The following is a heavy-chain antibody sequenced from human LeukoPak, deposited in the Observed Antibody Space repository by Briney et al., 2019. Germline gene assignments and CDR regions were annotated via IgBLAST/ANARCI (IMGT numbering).Heavy chain of an antibody. V-gene: IGHV3-30*04. Sequence: PGGSLRLSCAASGFTFSSYAMHWVRQAPGKGLEWVAVISYDGSNKYYADSVKGRFTISRDNSKNTLYLQMNSLRAEDTAVYYCAKFFGSQPGYWGQGTLVTVSS. CDR1: GFTFSSYA. J-gene: IGHJ4*02. D-gene: IGHD3-3*01. CDR3: AKFFGSQPGY. CDR2: ISYDGSNK.